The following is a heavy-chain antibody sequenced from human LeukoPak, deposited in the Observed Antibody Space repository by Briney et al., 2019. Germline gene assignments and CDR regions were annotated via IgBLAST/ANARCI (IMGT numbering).Heavy chain of an antibody. CDR1: GGTFSSYA. CDR3: ARGNSVGDNAWWFDP. D-gene: IGHD1-26*01. V-gene: IGHV1-69*05. Sequence: SVKVSCKASGGTFSSYAINWVRQAPGQGLEWMGGIIPIFGTSNYAHKFQGRVTMTRDMSTSTDYMELSSLRSEDTAIYYCARGNSVGDNAWWFDPWGQGTLVTVSS. CDR2: IIPIFGTS. J-gene: IGHJ5*02.